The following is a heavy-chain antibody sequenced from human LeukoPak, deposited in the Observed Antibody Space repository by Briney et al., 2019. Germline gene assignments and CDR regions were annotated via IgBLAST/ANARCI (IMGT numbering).Heavy chain of an antibody. D-gene: IGHD3-10*01. V-gene: IGHV4-59*01. J-gene: IGHJ6*03. CDR2: FYYNWYT. CDR1: GGSISSYY. CDR3: ARTTMVRGTYHMDV. Sequence: SETLSLTCTVSGGSISSYYWSWIRQPPGKGLEWIGYFYYNWYTNYNPSLTSRVTISLDPSKNQFSLQLSSVTAADTVVYYCARTTMVRGTYHMDVWGKGTTVTVSS.